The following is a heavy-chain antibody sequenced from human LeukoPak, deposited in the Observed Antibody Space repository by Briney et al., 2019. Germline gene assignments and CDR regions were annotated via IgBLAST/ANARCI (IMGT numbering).Heavy chain of an antibody. CDR1: GFSVRNHA. CDR3: AKVRFSDYYYMDV. CDR2: ISNSGGTI. Sequence: GGSLRLSRAASGFSVRNHAMSWVRQAPGEGVELVSGISNSGGTIYYADSVKGRFTISRDNSKNTLYLQVNSLRAEDTAVYYCAKVRFSDYYYMDVWGKGTTVTVSS. D-gene: IGHD5-12*01. J-gene: IGHJ6*03. V-gene: IGHV3-23*01.